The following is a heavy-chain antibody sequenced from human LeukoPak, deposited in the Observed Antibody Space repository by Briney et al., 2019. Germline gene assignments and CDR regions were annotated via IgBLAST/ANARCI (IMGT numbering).Heavy chain of an antibody. D-gene: IGHD2-21*01. V-gene: IGHV1-46*01. CDR3: ARGGVAIQDWNYFDY. Sequence: ASVKVSCKASGYTFTSYHMHWVRQAPGQGLEWMGIINPSGGSTRYAQKFQGRITMTRDTSTSTVYMELSSLRSEDTAVYYCARGGVAIQDWNYFDYWGQGTLVTVSS. CDR2: INPSGGST. J-gene: IGHJ4*02. CDR1: GYTFTSYH.